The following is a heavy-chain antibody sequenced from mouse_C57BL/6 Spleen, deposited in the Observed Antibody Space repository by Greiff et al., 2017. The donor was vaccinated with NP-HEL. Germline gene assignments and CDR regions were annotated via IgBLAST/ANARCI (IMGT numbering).Heavy chain of an antibody. CDR3: AGGAEYSNYGWYFDV. CDR2: INPSNGGT. V-gene: IGHV1-53*01. J-gene: IGHJ1*03. D-gene: IGHD2-5*01. CDR1: GYTFTSFW. Sequence: QVQLQQSGTELVKPGASVKLSCKASGYTFTSFWMHWVKQRPGQGLEWIGNINPSNGGTNYNEKFKSKATLTVDKSSSTAYMQLSSLTSEDSAVYYCAGGAEYSNYGWYFDVWGTGTTVTVSS.